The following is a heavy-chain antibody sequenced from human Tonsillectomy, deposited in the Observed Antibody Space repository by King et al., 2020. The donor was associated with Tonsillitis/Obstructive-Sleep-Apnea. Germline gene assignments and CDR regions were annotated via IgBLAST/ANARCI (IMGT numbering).Heavy chain of an antibody. V-gene: IGHV4-4*02. D-gene: IGHD1-26*01. Sequence: VQLQESGPGLVKPSGTLSLTCAVSGGSISSSNWWSWVRQPPGKGLEWIGEIYHSGSTNCNPSLKSRVTISVDKSKNQFSLKLSSVTAADTAVYYCARDPRLTFRSREGYMDVWGKGTTVTVSS. J-gene: IGHJ6*03. CDR1: GGSISSSNW. CDR3: ARDPRLTFRSREGYMDV. CDR2: IYHSGST.